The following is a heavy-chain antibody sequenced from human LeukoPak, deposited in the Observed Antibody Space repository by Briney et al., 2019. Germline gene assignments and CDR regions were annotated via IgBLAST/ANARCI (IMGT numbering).Heavy chain of an antibody. J-gene: IGHJ4*02. V-gene: IGHV3-20*04. D-gene: IGHD2-2*01. CDR3: ARDLSSTWYSLSY. Sequence: GGSLRLSCEASGISSDDYGMSWVRQAPGKGLEWVSGINWDGGATSYADSVKGRFTISRDNANNFLYLQMNSLRAEDTAFYYSARDLSSTWYSLSYCGQGTLVTVSS. CDR2: INWDGGAT. CDR1: GISSDDYG.